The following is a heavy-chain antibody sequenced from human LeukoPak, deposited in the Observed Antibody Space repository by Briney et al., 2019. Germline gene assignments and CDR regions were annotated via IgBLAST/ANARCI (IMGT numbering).Heavy chain of an antibody. D-gene: IGHD3-10*01. J-gene: IGHJ6*03. Sequence: GGSLRLSCAASGFTVSSNYMSWVRQAPGKGLEWVAFIRYDGSNKYYADSVKGRFTISRDNSKNTLYLQMNSLRAEDTAVYYCAKEAYYYGSGSYSRYYMDVWGKGTTVTISS. CDR3: AKEAYYYGSGSYSRYYMDV. CDR1: GFTVSSNY. V-gene: IGHV3-30*02. CDR2: IRYDGSNK.